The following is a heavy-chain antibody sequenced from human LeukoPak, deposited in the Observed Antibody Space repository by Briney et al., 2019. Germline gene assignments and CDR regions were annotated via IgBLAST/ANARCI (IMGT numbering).Heavy chain of an antibody. Sequence: GGSLRLSCAASGFTFSSYAMSWVRQAPGKGLEWVSAISGSGGSTYYADSVKGRFTISRDNSKNTLYLQMNSLRAEDTAVYYCAKDASTYYDILTGYYWDYWGREPWSPSPQ. V-gene: IGHV3-23*01. CDR2: ISGSGGST. CDR1: GFTFSSYA. D-gene: IGHD3-9*01. CDR3: AKDASTYYDILTGYYWDY. J-gene: IGHJ4*02.